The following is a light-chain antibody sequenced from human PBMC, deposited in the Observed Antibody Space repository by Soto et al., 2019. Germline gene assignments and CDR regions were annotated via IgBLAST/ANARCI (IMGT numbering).Light chain of an antibody. V-gene: IGKV1-39*01. CDR2: ATS. J-gene: IGKJ4*01. CDR3: QQSYSIPPVT. CDR1: QNVRTY. Sequence: DIQLTQSPSSLSASVGDRVSFTCRASQNVRTYLNWYQQKPGKAPELLIYATSNLQIGVPSRFSGSGSGTQFTLTISGLQPEDFATYYCQQSYSIPPVTSGGGTKVDIK.